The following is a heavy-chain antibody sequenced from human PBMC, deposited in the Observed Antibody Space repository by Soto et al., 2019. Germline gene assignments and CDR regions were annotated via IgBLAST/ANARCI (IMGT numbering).Heavy chain of an antibody. J-gene: IGHJ5*02. Sequence: QVSLVLSGAEVKKAGSSVKVSCKASEGTFSSYGISWVRQAPGQGLEWMGGIIPIYETVTYAQRFQGRLTISADESTSTAYMELSSLRPDDTAVYYCARDLVVTAKCLDPWGQGTLVTVSS. D-gene: IGHD2-21*02. CDR1: EGTFSSYG. CDR2: IIPIYETV. V-gene: IGHV1-69*01. CDR3: ARDLVVTAKCLDP.